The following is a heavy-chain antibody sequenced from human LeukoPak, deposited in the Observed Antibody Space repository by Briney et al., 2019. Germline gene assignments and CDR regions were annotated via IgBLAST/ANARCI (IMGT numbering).Heavy chain of an antibody. CDR1: RFSFTSHC. CDR3: TRGPKYGNSVDFLVS. Sequence: GGSLRLSCAASRFSFTSHCTTCVCHGPGKGLECVSSITQSGREQYSADSVTGRFTVSRDNDQDSLNLQMNSLSAGDTAVYYCTRGPKYGNSVDFLVSWGERTKVTVLS. D-gene: IGHD4-11*01. CDR2: ITQSGREQ. J-gene: IGHJ5*02. V-gene: IGHV3-7*02.